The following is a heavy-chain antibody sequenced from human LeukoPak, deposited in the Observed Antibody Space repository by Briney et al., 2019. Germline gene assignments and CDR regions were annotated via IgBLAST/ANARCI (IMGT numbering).Heavy chain of an antibody. V-gene: IGHV4-34*01. CDR3: ARLWFGELVTDS. J-gene: IGHJ4*02. Sequence: SETLSLTCAVYGGSFSGYYWSWIRQPPGKGLEWIGEINHSGSTNYNPSLKSRVTISVDTSKNQFSLKLSSVTAADTAVYYCARLWFGELVTDSWGQGTLVTVSS. D-gene: IGHD3-10*01. CDR1: GGSFSGYY. CDR2: INHSGST.